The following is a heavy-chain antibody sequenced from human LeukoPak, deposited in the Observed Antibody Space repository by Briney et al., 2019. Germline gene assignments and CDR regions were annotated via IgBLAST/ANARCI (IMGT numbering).Heavy chain of an antibody. J-gene: IGHJ4*02. CDR3: AKDANYYDSSGYFIPFDY. V-gene: IGHV3-23*01. D-gene: IGHD3-22*01. CDR2: ISGNGHQT. CDR1: GFTFSRFA. Sequence: PGGSRRPSCSASGFTFSRFAMTWVRQVPGRGLEWVSTISGNGHQTYYADSVKGRFSVSRDNSKNILYLQMDSLRADDSALYYCAKDANYYDSSGYFIPFDYWGQGTLVTVPS.